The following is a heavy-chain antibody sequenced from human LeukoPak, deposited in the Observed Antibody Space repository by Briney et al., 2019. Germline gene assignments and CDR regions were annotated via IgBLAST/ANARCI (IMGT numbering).Heavy chain of an antibody. V-gene: IGHV3-30*02. Sequence: GGSLRLSCAASGFTFSSYGMHWVRQAPGKGLEWVAFIRYDGSNKYYADSVKGRFTISRDNSKNTLYLQMNSLRAEDTAVYYCAKGARITIFGVAREQQDAFDIWGQGTMVTVSS. CDR2: IRYDGSNK. J-gene: IGHJ3*02. CDR1: GFTFSSYG. CDR3: AKGARITIFGVAREQQDAFDI. D-gene: IGHD3-3*01.